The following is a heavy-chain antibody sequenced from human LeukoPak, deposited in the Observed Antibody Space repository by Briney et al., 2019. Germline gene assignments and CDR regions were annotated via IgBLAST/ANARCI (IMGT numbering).Heavy chain of an antibody. J-gene: IGHJ5*02. CDR2: INPNSGGT. CDR1: GYTFTGYY. D-gene: IGHD5-18*01. V-gene: IGHV1-2*02. CDR3: ARASGYSSQFDP. Sequence: ASVKVSCKASGYTFTGYYMHWVRQAPGQGLEWMGWINPNSGGTNYAQKFQGRVTMTRDTSISTAYMELSRLRSEDTAVYYCARASGYSSQFDPWGQGTLVTVSS.